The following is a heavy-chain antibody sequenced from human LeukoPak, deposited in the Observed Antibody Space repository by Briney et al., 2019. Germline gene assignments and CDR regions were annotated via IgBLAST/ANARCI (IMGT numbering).Heavy chain of an antibody. CDR1: GFTFSSYG. CDR3: AKGNRNYDFWSGFDY. CDR2: IRYDGSNK. Sequence: GGSLRLSCAASGFTFSSYGMHWVRQAPGKGLEWVAFIRYDGSNKYYADSVKGRFTISRDNSKNTLYLQMNSLRAEDTAVYYCAKGNRNYDFWSGFDYWGQGTLVTVSS. D-gene: IGHD3-3*01. J-gene: IGHJ4*02. V-gene: IGHV3-30*02.